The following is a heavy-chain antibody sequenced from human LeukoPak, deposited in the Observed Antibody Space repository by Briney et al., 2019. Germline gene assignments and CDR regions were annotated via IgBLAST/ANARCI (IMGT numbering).Heavy chain of an antibody. CDR2: FDPEDGET. CDR3: ATDGVALYSGSPRY. D-gene: IGHD1-26*01. Sequence: ASVKVSCKVAGYTLTELSMHWVRQAPGKGLEWMGGFDPEDGETIYAQKFQGRVTMTEDTTTDTAYMELSSLRSEDTAVYYCATDGVALYSGSPRYWGQRTLVTLSS. V-gene: IGHV1-24*01. CDR1: GYTLTELS. J-gene: IGHJ4*02.